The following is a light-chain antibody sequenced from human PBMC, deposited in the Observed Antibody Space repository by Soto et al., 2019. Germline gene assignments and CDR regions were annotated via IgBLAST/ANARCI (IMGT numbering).Light chain of an antibody. V-gene: IGLV1-51*01. CDR3: GTWDSNLSAGL. Sequence: QSVLTQPPSVSAAPGQKVTISCSGSTSNIGNNYVSWYQQLPGAAPKLLIYDNNKRPSGIPDRFSGSKSGTSATLGITGLQTGDEADYYCGTWDSNLSAGLFGGGTQLTVL. CDR1: TSNIGNNY. J-gene: IGLJ2*01. CDR2: DNN.